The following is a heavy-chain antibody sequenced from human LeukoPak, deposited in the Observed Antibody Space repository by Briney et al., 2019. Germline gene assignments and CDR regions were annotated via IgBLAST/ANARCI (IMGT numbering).Heavy chain of an antibody. Sequence: AASVKVSCKASGGTFSSYAISWVRQAPGQGLEWMGGIIPIFGTANYAQKFQGRVTITADESTSTAYMELSSLRSEDTAVYYCARGPRHYYDSSGYLSSGWFDPWGQGTLDTVSS. D-gene: IGHD3-22*01. CDR1: GGTFSSYA. J-gene: IGHJ5*02. CDR3: ARGPRHYYDSSGYLSSGWFDP. V-gene: IGHV1-69*13. CDR2: IIPIFGTA.